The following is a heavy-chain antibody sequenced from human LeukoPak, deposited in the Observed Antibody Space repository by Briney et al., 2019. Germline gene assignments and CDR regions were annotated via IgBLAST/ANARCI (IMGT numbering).Heavy chain of an antibody. J-gene: IGHJ4*02. D-gene: IGHD2-21*01. Sequence: PGGSLRLSCAGSGFTFSAYWMHWVRQAPGKGLVWVSRINTDGSRTEYADSVKGRFTISRDNAKNTLYLQMNSLRAEDTAVYYCVRDLWGPGYWGQGTLVTVSS. CDR3: VRDLWGPGY. CDR2: INTDGSRT. V-gene: IGHV3-74*03. CDR1: GFTFSAYW.